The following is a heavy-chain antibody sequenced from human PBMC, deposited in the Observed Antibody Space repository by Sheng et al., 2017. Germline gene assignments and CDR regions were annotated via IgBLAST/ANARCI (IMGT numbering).Heavy chain of an antibody. CDR3: ARRLIRYYYDSSGYYWRAGFDY. CDR1: GGSFSGYY. Sequence: QVQLQQWGAGLLKPSETLSLTCAVYGGSFSGYYWSWIRQPPGKGLEWIGEINHSGSTNYNPSLKSRVTISVDTSKNQFSLKLSSVTAADTAVYYCARRLIRYYYDSSGYYWRAGFDYWGQGTLVTVSS. J-gene: IGHJ4*02. CDR2: INHSGST. D-gene: IGHD3-22*01. V-gene: IGHV4-34*01.